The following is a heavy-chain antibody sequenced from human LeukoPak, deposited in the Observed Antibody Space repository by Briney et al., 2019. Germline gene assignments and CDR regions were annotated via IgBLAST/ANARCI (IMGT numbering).Heavy chain of an antibody. Sequence: SVKVSCKATGYTFSSYAISWVRQAPGQGLEWMGGIIPIFGTANYAQKFQGRVTITADESTSTAYMELSSLRSEDTAVYYCARADGFWSGYYGDYYYYMDVWGKGTTVTVSS. CDR1: GYTFSSYA. CDR3: ARADGFWSGYYGDYYYYMDV. CDR2: IIPIFGTA. D-gene: IGHD3-3*01. J-gene: IGHJ6*03. V-gene: IGHV1-69*13.